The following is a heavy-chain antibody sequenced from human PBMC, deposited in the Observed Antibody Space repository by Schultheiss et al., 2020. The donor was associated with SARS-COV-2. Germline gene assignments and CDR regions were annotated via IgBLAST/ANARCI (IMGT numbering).Heavy chain of an antibody. J-gene: IGHJ6*02. CDR1: GYTFTSYD. D-gene: IGHD6-13*01. Sequence: ASVKVSCKASGYTFTSYDINWVRQATGQGLEWMGWINPANGNTNYAQKLQGRVTITRDTSASTAYMELSSLRSEDTAVYYCARERVLYSSSWHTGGGTDMDVWGQGTTVTVSS. CDR3: ARERVLYSSSWHTGGGTDMDV. V-gene: IGHV1-8*01. CDR2: INPANGNT.